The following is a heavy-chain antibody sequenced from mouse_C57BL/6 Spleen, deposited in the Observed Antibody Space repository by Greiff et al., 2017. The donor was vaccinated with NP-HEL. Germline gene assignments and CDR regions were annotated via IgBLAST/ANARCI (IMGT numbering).Heavy chain of an antibody. D-gene: IGHD2-5*01. Sequence: EVQLQQSGPELVKPGASVKIPCKASGYTFTDYNMDWVKQSHGKSLEWIGDINPNNGGTIYNQKFKGKATLTVDKSSSTAYMELRSLTSEDTAVYYWARPVYSNYFAWFAYWGQGTLVTVSA. V-gene: IGHV1-18*01. CDR2: INPNNGGT. CDR1: GYTFTDYN. J-gene: IGHJ3*01. CDR3: ARPVYSNYFAWFAY.